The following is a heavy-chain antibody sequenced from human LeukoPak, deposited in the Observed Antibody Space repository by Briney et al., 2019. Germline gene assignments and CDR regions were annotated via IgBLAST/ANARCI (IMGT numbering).Heavy chain of an antibody. Sequence: GGSLRLSCAASGFTFSSYSMNWVRQAPGKGLEWVPSISSSSSYIYYADSVKGRFTISRDNAKNSLYLQMNSLRAEDTAVYYCARDRGFLTGPSGYDLDYWGQGTLVTVSS. CDR1: GFTFSSYS. CDR2: ISSSSSYI. D-gene: IGHD5-12*01. CDR3: ARDRGFLTGPSGYDLDY. V-gene: IGHV3-21*01. J-gene: IGHJ4*02.